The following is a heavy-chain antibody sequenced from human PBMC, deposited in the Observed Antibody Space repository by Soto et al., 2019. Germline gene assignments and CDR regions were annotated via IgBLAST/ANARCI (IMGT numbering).Heavy chain of an antibody. Sequence: EVQLLESGGGLVQPGGSLRLSCAASGFTFSSYAMSWVRQAPGTGLEWVSAISGGGGTTYYANSVKGRFIISRDNSKNTLYLQLNSLRAEDTAVYYCAKDSNGDYYDMGGYYRLRDDYWGQGTLVTVSS. CDR1: GFTFSSYA. CDR2: ISGGGGTT. V-gene: IGHV3-23*01. D-gene: IGHD3-22*01. J-gene: IGHJ4*02. CDR3: AKDSNGDYYDMGGYYRLRDDY.